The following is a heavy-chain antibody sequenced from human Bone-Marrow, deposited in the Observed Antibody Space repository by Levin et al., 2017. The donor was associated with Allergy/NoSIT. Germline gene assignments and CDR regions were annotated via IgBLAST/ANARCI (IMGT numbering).Heavy chain of an antibody. CDR1: GFTFSNAW. D-gene: IGHD2-2*01. CDR3: TTDRGDIVVVPAAMVVDY. Sequence: GGSLRLSCAASGFTFSNAWMSWVRQAPGKGLEWVGRIKSKTDGGTTDYAAPVKGRFTISRDDSKNTLYLQMNSLKTEDTAVYYCTTDRGDIVVVPAAMVVDYWGQGTLVTVSS. J-gene: IGHJ4*02. CDR2: IKSKTDGGTT. V-gene: IGHV3-15*01.